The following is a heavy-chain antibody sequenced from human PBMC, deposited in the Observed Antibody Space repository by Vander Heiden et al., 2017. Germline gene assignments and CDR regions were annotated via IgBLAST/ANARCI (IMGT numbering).Heavy chain of an antibody. CDR3: ARRPRDFWSGLHLDC. CDR2: INHSGST. V-gene: IGHV4-34*01. CDR1: GGSFRGYS. Sequence: QVQVQQWGAGLLKPSETLSLTCAVHGGSFRGYSWVWFPPPPGKGLEWIGEINHSGSTNYNPSLKSRVTISVDTSKNQFSLKVSSVTAADTAVYYCARRPRDFWSGLHLDCWGQGTLVTVSS. D-gene: IGHD3-3*01. J-gene: IGHJ4*02.